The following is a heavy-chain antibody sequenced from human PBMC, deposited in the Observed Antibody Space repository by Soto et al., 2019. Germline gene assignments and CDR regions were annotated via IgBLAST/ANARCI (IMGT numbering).Heavy chain of an antibody. J-gene: IGHJ5*02. CDR2: IYYSGST. V-gene: IGHV4-31*03. Sequence: PSETLSLTCTVSGGSISSGGYYWSWIRQHPGKGLEWIGYIYYSGSTYYNPSLKSRVTISVDTSKNQFSLKLSSVTAADTAVYYCARAYGSGTDNWFDPWGQGTLVTVSS. D-gene: IGHD3-10*01. CDR3: ARAYGSGTDNWFDP. CDR1: GGSISSGGYY.